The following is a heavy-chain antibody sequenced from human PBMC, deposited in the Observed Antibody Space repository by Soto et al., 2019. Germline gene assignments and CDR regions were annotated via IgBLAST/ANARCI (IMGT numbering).Heavy chain of an antibody. CDR3: AIDPFLADLQY. D-gene: IGHD3-3*01. CDR1: GYTFTTYG. J-gene: IGHJ4*01. CDR2: ISAYSGKT. V-gene: IGHV1-18*01. Sequence: QVQLVQSGGEVKKPGASVKVSCKTSGYTFTTYGITWVRQAPGQGLEWVGCISAYSGKTHYAQKFQGKVTMTTDTSTTAAYLELRRLRSDEAAVYYCAIDPFLADLQYWGHGTLVTVSS.